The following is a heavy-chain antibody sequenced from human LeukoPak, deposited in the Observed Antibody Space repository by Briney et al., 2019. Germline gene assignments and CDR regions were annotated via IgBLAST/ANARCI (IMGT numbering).Heavy chain of an antibody. V-gene: IGHV4-38-2*02. CDR3: ARLFHLNYYDRSGYYLDY. D-gene: IGHD3-22*01. J-gene: IGHJ4*01. CDR1: GYSISSGYY. CDR2: IYHSGST. Sequence: SETLSLTCTVSGYSISSGYYWGWIRQPPGKGLEWIGSIYHSGSTYYNPSLKSRVTISVDTSKNQFSLKLSSVTAADTAVYYCARLFHLNYYDRSGYYLDYWGHGNLVTVSS.